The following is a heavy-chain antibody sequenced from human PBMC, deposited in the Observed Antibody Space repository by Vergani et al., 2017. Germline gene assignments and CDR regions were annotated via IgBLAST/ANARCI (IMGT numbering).Heavy chain of an antibody. Sequence: QVQLVESGGGVVQPGRSLRLSCAASGFIFSSYGMHWVRQAPGKGLEWVALISYDGTNKYYADSVKGRFTISRDNSKNTLYLQMNSLRAEDTAIYYCARDHDYWGQGTLVTVSS. CDR3: ARDHDY. CDR1: GFIFSSYG. V-gene: IGHV3-30*03. CDR2: ISYDGTNK. J-gene: IGHJ4*02.